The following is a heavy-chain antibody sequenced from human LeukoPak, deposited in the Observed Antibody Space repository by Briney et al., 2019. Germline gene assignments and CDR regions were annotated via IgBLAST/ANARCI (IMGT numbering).Heavy chain of an antibody. J-gene: IGHJ6*02. D-gene: IGHD3-22*01. V-gene: IGHV4-34*01. CDR1: GGSFSGYY. CDR2: INHSGST. Sequence: PSETLSLTCAVYGGSFSGYYWSWIRQPPGKGLEWIGEINHSGSTNYNPSLKSRVTISVDTSKNQFSLKLSSVTAADTAVYYCARLGGSGYYPLYGMDVWGQGTTVTVSS. CDR3: ARLGGSGYYPLYGMDV.